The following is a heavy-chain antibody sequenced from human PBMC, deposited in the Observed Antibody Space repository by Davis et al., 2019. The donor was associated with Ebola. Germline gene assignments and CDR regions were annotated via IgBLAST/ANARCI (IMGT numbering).Heavy chain of an antibody. CDR1: GDTFSSYA. J-gene: IGHJ6*02. CDR3: ARDENSNYGFYYYGMDV. Sequence: SVKVSCKASGDTFSSYAISWVRQAPGQGLEWMGGIIPIFGTANYAQKFQGRVTITADKSTSTAYMELSSLRSEDTAVYYCARDENSNYGFYYYGMDVWGQGTTVTVSS. CDR2: IIPIFGTA. D-gene: IGHD4-11*01. V-gene: IGHV1-69*06.